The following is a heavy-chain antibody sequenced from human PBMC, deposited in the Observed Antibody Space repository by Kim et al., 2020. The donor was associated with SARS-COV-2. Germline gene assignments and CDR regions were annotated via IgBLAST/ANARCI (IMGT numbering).Heavy chain of an antibody. CDR2: IYYSGST. J-gene: IGHJ4*02. V-gene: IGHV4-59*13. CDR1: GGSISNYY. CDR3: TRRFDY. Sequence: SETLSLTCTVSGGSISNYYWSWIRQAPGKGLEWIGYIYYSGSTNYNPSLKSRVTISVDTSKNQFSLKMNSVTTTDTAVYYCTRRFDYWGQATRANVSS.